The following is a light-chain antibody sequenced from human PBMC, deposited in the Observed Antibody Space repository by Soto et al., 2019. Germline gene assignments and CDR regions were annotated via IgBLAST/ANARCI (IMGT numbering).Light chain of an antibody. V-gene: IGKV3D-15*01. CDR2: AAS. CDR1: QSVRDN. Sequence: EIVMTQSPATLSVSPGERATLSCRAGQSVRDNLAWYQQKPGQAPRLLLHAASTRATGFPARFSGSGSGTEFNLTISSLQSEDFSLYYCQQYNIWPLTFGPGTKVDIK. J-gene: IGKJ3*01. CDR3: QQYNIWPLT.